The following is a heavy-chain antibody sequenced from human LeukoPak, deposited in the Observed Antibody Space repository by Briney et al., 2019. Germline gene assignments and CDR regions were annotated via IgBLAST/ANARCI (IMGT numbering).Heavy chain of an antibody. J-gene: IGHJ4*02. D-gene: IGHD6-6*01. CDR2: IYYSGST. CDR3: ARVVAARPSLDY. Sequence: SETLSLTCTVSGGSISSGDYYWSWIRQPPGKGLEWIGYIYYSGSTYYNPSLKSRVTISVDTSKNQFSLKLSSVTAADTAVYYCARVVAARPSLDYWGQGTLVTVSS. V-gene: IGHV4-30-4*08. CDR1: GGSISSGDYY.